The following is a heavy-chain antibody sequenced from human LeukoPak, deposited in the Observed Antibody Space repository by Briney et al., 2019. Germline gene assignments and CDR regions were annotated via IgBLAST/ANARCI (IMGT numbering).Heavy chain of an antibody. V-gene: IGHV5-51*01. J-gene: IGHJ6*02. Sequence: GESLKISCKGSGYSFTSYWIGWVRQMPGKGLEWMGIIYPGDSDTRYSPSFQGQVTLSAGKSISTADLQWSTLKASDTAMYYCARHGELGVIWFGDQGGMDFWGQGTMVTVSS. CDR2: IYPGDSDT. CDR3: ARHGELGVIWFGDQGGMDF. CDR1: GYSFTSYW. D-gene: IGHD3-10*01.